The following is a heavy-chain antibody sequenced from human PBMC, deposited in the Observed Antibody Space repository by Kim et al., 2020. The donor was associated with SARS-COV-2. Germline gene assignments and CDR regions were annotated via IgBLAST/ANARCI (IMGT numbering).Heavy chain of an antibody. CDR3: ARRKGDRFSKFDPVDY. CDR2: IYYSGST. CDR1: GGSISSSSYY. Sequence: SETLSLTCTVSGGSISSSSYYWGWIRQPPGKGLEWIGSIYYSGSTYYNPSLKSRVTISVDTSKNQFSLKLSSVTAADTAVYYCARRKGDRFSKFDPVDY. V-gene: IGHV4-39*01. J-gene: IGHJ4*01. D-gene: IGHD3-16*01.